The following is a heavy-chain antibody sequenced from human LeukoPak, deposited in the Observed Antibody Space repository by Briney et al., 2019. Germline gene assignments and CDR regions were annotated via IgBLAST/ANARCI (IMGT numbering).Heavy chain of an antibody. J-gene: IGHJ6*03. CDR3: ARDLKSNYYYMDV. V-gene: IGHV3-30*02. Sequence: GGSLRLSCAASGFTFSSYGMHWVRQAPGKGLGWVAFIRYDGSNKYYADSVKGRFTISRDNSKNTLYLQMNSLRAEDTAVYYCARDLKSNYYYMDVWGKGTTVTVSS. CDR2: IRYDGSNK. CDR1: GFTFSSYG.